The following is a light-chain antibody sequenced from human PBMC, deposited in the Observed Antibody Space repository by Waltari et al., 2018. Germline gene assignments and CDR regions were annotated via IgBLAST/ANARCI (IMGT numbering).Light chain of an antibody. CDR3: SSYTSSSTLV. J-gene: IGLJ3*02. CDR2: DVS. CDR1: NSDVGTYNY. Sequence: QSALTQPASVSGSPGQWLTISCTGSNSDVGTYNYFSWYQQHPGKAPKLMIYDVSKRPSGVSDRFSGSKSGNTASLTISGLQAEDEADYYCSSYTSSSTLVFGGGTKVTVL. V-gene: IGLV2-14*01.